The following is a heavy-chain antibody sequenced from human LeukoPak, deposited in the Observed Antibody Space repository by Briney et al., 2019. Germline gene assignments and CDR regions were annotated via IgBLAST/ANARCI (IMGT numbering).Heavy chain of an antibody. D-gene: IGHD5-24*01. CDR1: GLTLSSYA. CDR2: ISNSGDST. CDR3: AKVLGTGNGYSYFDY. V-gene: IGHV3-23*01. Sequence: GSLRLSCAASGLTLSSYAMAWVRQGSGKGLEWVSGISNSGDSTNYADSVKGRFTISRDNSKNTLYLQMNSLRAEDTATYYCAKVLGTGNGYSYFDYWGQGTLVTVSS. J-gene: IGHJ4*02.